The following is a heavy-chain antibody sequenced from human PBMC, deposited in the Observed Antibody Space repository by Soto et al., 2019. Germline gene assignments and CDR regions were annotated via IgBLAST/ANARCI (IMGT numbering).Heavy chain of an antibody. D-gene: IGHD1-26*01. CDR1: GFTFNNKW. Sequence: EVQLVESGGGLVQPGGSLRLSCTASGFTFNNKWMHWVRQAPGKGLVWVSRIDGYSTTTNYADSVKGRFTISRDNAKNTGVLHVNSLTDEDTAVDYCARGGAMGVDYGGQGTLVTFSS. CDR3: ARGGAMGVDY. CDR2: IDGYSTTT. V-gene: IGHV3-74*01. J-gene: IGHJ4*02.